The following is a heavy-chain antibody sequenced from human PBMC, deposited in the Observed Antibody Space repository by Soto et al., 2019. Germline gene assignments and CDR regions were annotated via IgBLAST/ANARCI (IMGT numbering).Heavy chain of an antibody. CDR2: ISYDGSNK. D-gene: IGHD6-13*01. CDR3: AKARGSWYGTAFDY. V-gene: IGHV3-30*18. J-gene: IGHJ4*02. Sequence: VGSLRLSCAASGFTFSSYGMHWVRQAPGKGLEWVAVISYDGSNKYYADSVKGRFTISRDNSKNTLYLQMNSLRAEDTAVYYCAKARGSWYGTAFDYWGQGTLVTVSS. CDR1: GFTFSSYG.